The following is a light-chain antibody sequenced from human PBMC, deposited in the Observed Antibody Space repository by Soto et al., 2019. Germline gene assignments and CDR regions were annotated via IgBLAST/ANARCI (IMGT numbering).Light chain of an antibody. CDR1: SSDVGGYDY. CDR2: EVN. CDR3: LSFTTTSTHV. V-gene: IGLV2-14*01. Sequence: QSVLTQPPSASGSPGQSVTISCTGTSSDVGGYDYVSWFQQHPGKAPKLMISEVNNRPSGVSNRFSGSESGNTAYLTISGLQVEDEAEYFCLSFTTTSTHVFXTGTKVTVL. J-gene: IGLJ1*01.